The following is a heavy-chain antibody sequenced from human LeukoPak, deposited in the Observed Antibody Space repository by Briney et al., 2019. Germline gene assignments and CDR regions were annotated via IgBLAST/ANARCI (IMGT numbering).Heavy chain of an antibody. D-gene: IGHD3-10*01. CDR2: ISADSATT. J-gene: IGHJ4*02. CDR3: ARKSASGTYPLDY. CDR1: GFTFINYS. V-gene: IGHV3-23*01. Sequence: GGSLRLSCTASGFTFINYSMNWVRQAPGKGLEWVSVISADSATTFYADSVKGRFTISRDNAKNTVFLQMSSLRAEDTALYYCARKSASGTYPLDYWGQGTLVTVSS.